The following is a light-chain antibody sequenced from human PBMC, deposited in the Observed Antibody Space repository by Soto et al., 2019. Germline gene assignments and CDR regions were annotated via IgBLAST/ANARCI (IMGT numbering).Light chain of an antibody. CDR2: AAS. J-gene: IGKJ2*01. V-gene: IGKV1-39*01. CDR1: QSISSY. CDR3: QHSYSTPVT. Sequence: DIQMTQSPSSLSASVGDRVTITCRASQSISSYLNWYQQKPGKAPKLLIYAASSLQSGVPSRFSGSGSGTDFNLTISSLQPEDFATYYCQHSYSTPVTFGQGTKLEIK.